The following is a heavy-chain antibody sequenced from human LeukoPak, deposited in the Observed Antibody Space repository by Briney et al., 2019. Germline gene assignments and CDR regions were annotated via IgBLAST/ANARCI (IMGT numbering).Heavy chain of an antibody. CDR3: ARFPSPATHFDS. Sequence: GGSLRLSCAASGFTFTNYWMSWVRQPPGKGLEWVANIGQDGNVKNYVDSVKGRFTISRDNAQSSLYLQINSLRAEDTAVFYCARFPSPATHFDSWGQGALVTVSS. D-gene: IGHD5-12*01. J-gene: IGHJ4*02. V-gene: IGHV3-7*03. CDR2: IGQDGNVK. CDR1: GFTFTNYW.